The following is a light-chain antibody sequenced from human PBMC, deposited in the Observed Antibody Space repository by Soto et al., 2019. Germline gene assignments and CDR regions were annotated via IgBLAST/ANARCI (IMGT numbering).Light chain of an antibody. CDR3: SSYTSSSTVV. V-gene: IGLV2-14*01. Sequence: QSALTQPASVSGSPGQSITISCTGTSSDVGRYNYVSWCQQHPGKAPKLIIYDASNRPSGVSNRLSGSKSGNTAALTISGLQAEDEADYYCSSYTSSSTVVFGGGTKLTVL. CDR2: DAS. J-gene: IGLJ2*01. CDR1: SSDVGRYNY.